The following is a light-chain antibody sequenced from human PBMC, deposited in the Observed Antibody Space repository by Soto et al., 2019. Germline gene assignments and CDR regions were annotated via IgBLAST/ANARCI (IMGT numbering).Light chain of an antibody. CDR3: LQRYRRPPLT. V-gene: IGKV3-11*01. CDR2: DTF. CDR1: EDVRNY. J-gene: IGKJ4*01. Sequence: EVVLTQSPATLSLSPGERATLSCRASEDVRNYIVWYQQKPGQAPRLLIYDTFNRATGIPARFSGSGSGTDFTLTISSLEPEDFAVYYCLQRYRRPPLTFGGGTKVEIK.